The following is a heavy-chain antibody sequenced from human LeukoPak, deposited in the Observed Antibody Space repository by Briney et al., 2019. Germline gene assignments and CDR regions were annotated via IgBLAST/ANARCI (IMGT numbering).Heavy chain of an antibody. D-gene: IGHD3-3*01. V-gene: IGHV3-53*01. CDR2: IYTGGST. CDR3: ARDITIFGVVQNTN. CDR1: GFTVSSNY. J-gene: IGHJ4*02. Sequence: GGSLRLSCAASGFTVSSNYMSWVRQAPGKGLEWVSIIYTGGSTYYADSVKGRFTISRDNSKNTLYLQMNSLRAEDTAVYYCARDITIFGVVQNTNWGQGTLVTVSS.